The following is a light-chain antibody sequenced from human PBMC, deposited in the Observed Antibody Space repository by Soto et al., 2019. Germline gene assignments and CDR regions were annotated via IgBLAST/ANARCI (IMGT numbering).Light chain of an antibody. Sequence: DIQMTQSPSSLSASVGDRVTITCRASQRISSYLNWYQQKPGKAPKLLIYAASSLQSGVPSRFSGSGSGTDFTLTISSLQPEDFATYYCQQSYSNPPPFGQGTRLAI. J-gene: IGKJ5*01. CDR3: QQSYSNPPP. CDR2: AAS. V-gene: IGKV1-39*01. CDR1: QRISSY.